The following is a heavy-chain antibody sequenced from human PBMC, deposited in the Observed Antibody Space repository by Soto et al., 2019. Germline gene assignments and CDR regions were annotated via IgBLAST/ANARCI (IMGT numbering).Heavy chain of an antibody. Sequence: QLQLQESGSGLVEPSQTLSLTCAVSGGSISSGGYSWSWVRQPPGKGLEWIGYIYHSGSTYYNPSLKSRVTRCVDWSKNRFSLKLSSVTAADTAVYYCARVPAPWGQGTLVTVSS. V-gene: IGHV4-30-2*01. CDR1: GGSISSGGYS. J-gene: IGHJ4*02. CDR3: ARVPAP. CDR2: IYHSGST.